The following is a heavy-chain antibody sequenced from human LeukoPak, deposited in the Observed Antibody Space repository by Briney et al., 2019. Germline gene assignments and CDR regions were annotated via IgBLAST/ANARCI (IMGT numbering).Heavy chain of an antibody. CDR2: INSDGSST. CDR1: GFTFSSYW. V-gene: IGHV3-74*01. J-gene: IGHJ5*02. Sequence: GGSLRPSCAASGFTFSSYWMHWVRQAPGKGLVWVSRINSDGSSTSYADSVKGRFTISRDNAKNTLYLQMNSLRAEDTAVYYCARDLELGYCSGGSCRTGFDPWGQGTLVTVSS. CDR3: ARDLELGYCSGGSCRTGFDP. D-gene: IGHD2-15*01.